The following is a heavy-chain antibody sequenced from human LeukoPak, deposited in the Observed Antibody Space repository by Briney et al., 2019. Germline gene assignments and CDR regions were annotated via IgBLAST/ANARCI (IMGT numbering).Heavy chain of an antibody. Sequence: SETLSLTCAVYGGSFRGYYWSWIRQPPGKGLEWIGEINHSGSTNYNPSLKSRVTISVDTSKNQFSLKLSSVTAADTAVYYCARVELGTTGTTYYFDYWGQGTLVTVSS. CDR3: ARVELGTTGTTYYFDY. D-gene: IGHD1-1*01. CDR1: GGSFRGYY. V-gene: IGHV4-34*01. CDR2: INHSGST. J-gene: IGHJ4*02.